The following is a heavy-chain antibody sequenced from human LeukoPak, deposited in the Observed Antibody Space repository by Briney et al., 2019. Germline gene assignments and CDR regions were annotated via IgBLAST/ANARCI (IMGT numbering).Heavy chain of an antibody. CDR3: AKSNGYGLVDI. CDR2: IFYSGST. V-gene: IGHV4-39*07. J-gene: IGHJ6*04. D-gene: IGHD3-10*01. CDR1: GGSISNYY. Sequence: SETLSLTCTVSGGSISNYYWGWIRQPPGKGLEWIGNIFYSGSTYYSPSLRSRVTISLDTSRNQFSLKLNSVTAADTAVYYCAKSNGYGLVDIWGKGTTVTVSS.